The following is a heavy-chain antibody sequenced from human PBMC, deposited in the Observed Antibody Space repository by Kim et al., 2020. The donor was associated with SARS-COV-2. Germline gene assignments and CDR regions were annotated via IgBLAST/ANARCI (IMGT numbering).Heavy chain of an antibody. CDR2: GST. V-gene: IGHV3-66*01. J-gene: IGHJ5*02. Sequence: GSTDYADSGKGRFTISRDNSKNTLYLQMNSLRAEDTAVYYCARVLQGFDPWGQGTLVTVSS. D-gene: IGHD4-4*01. CDR3: ARVLQGFDP.